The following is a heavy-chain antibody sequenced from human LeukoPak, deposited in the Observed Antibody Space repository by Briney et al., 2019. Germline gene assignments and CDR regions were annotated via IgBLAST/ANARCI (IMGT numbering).Heavy chain of an antibody. CDR2: ISGSGGST. CDR1: GFTFSSYA. D-gene: IGHD3-10*01. CDR3: VKDSSSGSYFDY. V-gene: IGHV3-23*01. J-gene: IGHJ4*02. Sequence: GGSLRLSCAASGFTFSSYAMSWVRQAPGKGLEWVSAISGSGGSTYYADSVKGRFTISRDNSRNTLHLQMSSLRVEDTAVYYCVKDSSSGSYFDYWGQGTLVTVSS.